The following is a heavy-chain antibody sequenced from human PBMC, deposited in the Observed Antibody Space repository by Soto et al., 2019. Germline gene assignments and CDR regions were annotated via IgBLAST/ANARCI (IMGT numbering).Heavy chain of an antibody. CDR3: ARWAVAGNFDY. J-gene: IGHJ4*02. D-gene: IGHD6-19*01. CDR1: GSFMSSSAW. Sequence: QVQLQESGPGLVKASGTLSLTCAVSGSFMSSSAWWSWIRQPPGKGLEWIGEIYQSGSTNYNPSLKSRVTISLDESKNQFSLNLSSVTAADTAVYYCARWAVAGNFDYWGPGTLVTVSS. V-gene: IGHV4-4*02. CDR2: IYQSGST.